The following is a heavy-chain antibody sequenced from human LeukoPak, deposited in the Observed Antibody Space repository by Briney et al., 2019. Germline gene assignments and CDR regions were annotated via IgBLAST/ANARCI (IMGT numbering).Heavy chain of an antibody. J-gene: IGHJ3*02. CDR1: GFTFSSYS. Sequence: PGGSLRLSCAASGFTFSSYSMNWVRQAPGKGLEWVSYISSSSSTIYYADSVKGRFTISRDNAKNSLYLQMNSLRAEDTAVYYCARDRVEADYGDYGAFDIWGQGTMVTVSS. CDR2: ISSSSSTI. V-gene: IGHV3-48*01. D-gene: IGHD4-17*01. CDR3: ARDRVEADYGDYGAFDI.